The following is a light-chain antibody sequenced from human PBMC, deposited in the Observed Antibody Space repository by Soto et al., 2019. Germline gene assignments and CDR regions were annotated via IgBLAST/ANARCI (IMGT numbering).Light chain of an antibody. CDR1: SSDVGAYNY. CDR2: EVT. V-gene: IGLV2-14*01. CDR3: SAYTSSSTLV. J-gene: IGLJ3*02. Sequence: QSALTQPASVSGSPGQSITISCTGTSSDVGAYNYVSWYRQHPGKDPKLMIYEVTNRPSGVSNRFSGSKSGSTASLTISGLQAEDEADYYCSAYTSSSTLVFGGGTKVTVL.